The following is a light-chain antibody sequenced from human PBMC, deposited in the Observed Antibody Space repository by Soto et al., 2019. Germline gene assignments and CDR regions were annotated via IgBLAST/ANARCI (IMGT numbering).Light chain of an antibody. CDR2: GAS. J-gene: IGKJ3*01. CDR3: QQYNNWPVT. CDR1: QSVSSN. Sequence: EIVMTQSPATLSVSPGERATLSCRASQSVSSNLAWYQQKPGQAPRLLIYGASTRATGIPARFSGSGSGTAFTHTISGLQSEDFAVYYCQQYNNWPVTFGPGTTEDIK. V-gene: IGKV3-15*01.